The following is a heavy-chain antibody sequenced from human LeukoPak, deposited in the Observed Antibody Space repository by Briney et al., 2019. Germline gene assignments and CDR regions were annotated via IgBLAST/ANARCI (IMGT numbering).Heavy chain of an antibody. CDR2: IDGDDDK. Sequence: ESGPALVKPTETLTLTCTFSGFSLSTSGMCVSWIRQPPGKALEWLARIDGDDDKFYSASLKPRLTISKDTYKKQLVLTIAKMDPVDTATYYCARIDRWAIRSFDYWGQGTLVTVSS. J-gene: IGHJ4*02. CDR1: GFSLSTSGMC. CDR3: ARIDRWAIRSFDY. D-gene: IGHD3-3*01. V-gene: IGHV2-70*17.